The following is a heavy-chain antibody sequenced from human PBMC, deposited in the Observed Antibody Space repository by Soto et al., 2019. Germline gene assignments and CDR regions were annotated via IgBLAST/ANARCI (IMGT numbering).Heavy chain of an antibody. D-gene: IGHD6-13*01. J-gene: IGHJ4*02. V-gene: IGHV3-15*01. CDR3: TTDIAAAGTIDY. CDR1: GFTFSNAW. Sequence: GESLKISCAASGFTFSNAWMSWVRQAPGKGLEWVGRIKSKTDGGTTDYAAPVKGRFTISRDDSKNTLYLQMNSLKTEDTAVYYCTTDIAAAGTIDYWGQGTLVTVSS. CDR2: IKSKTDGGTT.